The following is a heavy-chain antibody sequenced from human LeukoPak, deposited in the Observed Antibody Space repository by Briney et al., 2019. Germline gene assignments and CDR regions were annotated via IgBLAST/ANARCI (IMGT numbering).Heavy chain of an antibody. CDR1: GYTFTGYY. CDR3: ARARGYSYGYVTYSYYFDY. J-gene: IGHJ4*02. V-gene: IGHV1-2*02. Sequence: GASVKVSCKASGYTFTGYYMHWVRQAPGQGLEWMGWINPNSGGTNYAQKFQGRVTMTRDTSISTAYMELSRLRSDDTAVYYCARARGYSYGYVTYSYYFDYWGQGTLVTVSS. CDR2: INPNSGGT. D-gene: IGHD5-18*01.